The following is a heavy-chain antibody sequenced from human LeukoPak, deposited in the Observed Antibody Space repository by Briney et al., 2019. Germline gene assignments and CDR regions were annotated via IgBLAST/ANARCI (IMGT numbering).Heavy chain of an antibody. Sequence: GGSLRLSCAASGFTFSTAWMSWVRQAPGKGLEWVGRIKSNTDSGTTDYADSVKGRFTISRDNSKNTLYLQMNSLRAEDTAVYYCGVEPIAVAGTESDYWGQGTLVTVSS. D-gene: IGHD6-19*01. CDR1: GFTFSTAW. J-gene: IGHJ4*02. CDR2: IKSNTDSGTT. V-gene: IGHV3-15*01. CDR3: GVEPIAVAGTESDY.